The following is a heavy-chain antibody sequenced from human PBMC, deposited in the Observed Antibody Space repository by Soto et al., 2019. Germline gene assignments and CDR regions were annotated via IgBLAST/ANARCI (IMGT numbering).Heavy chain of an antibody. Sequence: ETLSLTCTVSGGSVSSGSYYWSWIRQPPGKGLEWIGYIYYSGSTNYNPSLKSRVTISVDTAKNQFSLKLSSVTAADTAVYYCARGTAITMIALYGMDVWGQGTTVTVSS. V-gene: IGHV4-61*01. CDR3: ARGTAITMIALYGMDV. CDR1: GGSVSSGSYY. J-gene: IGHJ6*02. CDR2: IYYSGST. D-gene: IGHD3-22*01.